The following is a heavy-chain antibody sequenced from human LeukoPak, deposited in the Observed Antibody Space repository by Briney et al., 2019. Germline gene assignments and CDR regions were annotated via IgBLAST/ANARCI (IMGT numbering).Heavy chain of an antibody. CDR1: GYSFTSYW. D-gene: IGHD3-9*01. CDR2: IYPGDSDT. V-gene: IGHV5-51*01. CDR3: VRTINYYYYGMDV. J-gene: IGHJ6*02. Sequence: HGESLKISCKGSGYSFTSYWIGWVRQMPGKGLEWMGIIYPGDSDTRYSPSFQGQVTISADKSISTAYLQWSSLKASDTAMYYCVRTINYYYYGMDVWGQGTTVTVSS.